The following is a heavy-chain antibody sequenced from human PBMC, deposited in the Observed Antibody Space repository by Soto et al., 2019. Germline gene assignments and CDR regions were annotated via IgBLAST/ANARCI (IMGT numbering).Heavy chain of an antibody. CDR3: ARGGSAERRTDGDYYYYYPMDV. J-gene: IGHJ6*02. D-gene: IGHD3-16*01. CDR1: GFTFSSYG. CDR2: ISTNSDYI. V-gene: IGHV3-21*01. Sequence: GGSLRLSCAASGFTFSSYGMLWVRQAPGKGLEWVASISTNSDYIYHADSVKGRFTVSRDNAKKSLFLEMTTLRDEDTAVYYCARGGSAERRTDGDYYYYYPMDVWGQGTTVTVSS.